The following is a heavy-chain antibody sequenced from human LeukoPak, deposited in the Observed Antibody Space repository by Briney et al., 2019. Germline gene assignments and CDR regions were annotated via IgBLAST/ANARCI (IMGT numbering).Heavy chain of an antibody. CDR3: ARMENYDILTGASNWFDP. J-gene: IGHJ5*02. D-gene: IGHD3-9*01. CDR2: IYYSGST. CDR1: GGSISSSSYY. V-gene: IGHV4-61*05. Sequence: SETLSLTCTVSGGSISSSSYYWGWIRQPPGKGLEWIGYIYYSGSTNYNPSLKSRVTISVDTSKNQFSLKLSSVTAADTAVYYCARMENYDILTGASNWFDPWGQGTLVTVSS.